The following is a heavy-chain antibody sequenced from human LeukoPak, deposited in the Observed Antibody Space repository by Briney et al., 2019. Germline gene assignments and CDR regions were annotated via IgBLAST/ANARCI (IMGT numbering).Heavy chain of an antibody. Sequence: GGSLRLSCAASGFAFRSYALHWVRQAPGKGLEWVAVISYDGSNKNYADSLKGRFTISRDNSKNTLYLQMNGLRAEDTAIYYRARYCTSPNCAFEYWGQGTLVTVSS. D-gene: IGHD2-2*01. J-gene: IGHJ4*02. CDR3: ARYCTSPNCAFEY. CDR1: GFAFRSYA. CDR2: ISYDGSNK. V-gene: IGHV3-30-3*01.